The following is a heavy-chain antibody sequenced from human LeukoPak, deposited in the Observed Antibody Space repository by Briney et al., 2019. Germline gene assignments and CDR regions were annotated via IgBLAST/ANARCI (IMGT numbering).Heavy chain of an antibody. CDR3: GGEYYAFDY. Sequence: ASVKVSCKASGHTFTSNFVHWVRQAPGQGPEWMAVLNPSDGNTTYAQKFQGRITMTRDTSTGTVYMELSSLRSEDTAVYYCGGEYYAFDYWGQGTLATVSS. CDR1: GHTFTSNF. CDR2: LNPSDGNT. D-gene: IGHD2/OR15-2a*01. V-gene: IGHV1-46*03. J-gene: IGHJ4*02.